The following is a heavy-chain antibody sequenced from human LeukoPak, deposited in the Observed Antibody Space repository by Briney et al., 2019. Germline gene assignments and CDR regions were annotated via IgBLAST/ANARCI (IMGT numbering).Heavy chain of an antibody. CDR2: THYSGST. V-gene: IGHV4-59*12. CDR3: ARDRGQDYDSSGYSVL. CDR1: GGSFSGYY. D-gene: IGHD3-22*01. Sequence: PSETLSLTCAVYGGSFSGYYWSWLRQPPGKGLEYIGYTHYSGSTNYNPSPKSRVTISLDTSKNQFSLKLSSVTAADTAVYYCARDRGQDYDSSGYSVLWGQGTLVTVSS. J-gene: IGHJ4*02.